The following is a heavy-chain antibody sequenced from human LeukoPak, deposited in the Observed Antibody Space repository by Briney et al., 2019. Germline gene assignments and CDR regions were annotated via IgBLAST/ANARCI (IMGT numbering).Heavy chain of an antibody. CDR1: GYTFTGYY. J-gene: IGHJ4*02. V-gene: IGHV1-2*02. CDR3: ARDGIAAAVTYYFDY. CDR2: INPNSGGT. D-gene: IGHD6-13*01. Sequence: ASVKVSCKASGYTFTGYYMHWVRQAPGQGLEWMGWINPNSGGTNYAQKFQGGVTMTRDTSISTAYMELSRLRSDDTAVYYCARDGIAAAVTYYFDYWGQGTLVTVSS.